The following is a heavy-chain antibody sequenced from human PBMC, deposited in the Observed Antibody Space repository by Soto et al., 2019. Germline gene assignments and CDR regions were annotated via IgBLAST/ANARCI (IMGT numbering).Heavy chain of an antibody. V-gene: IGHV4-4*02. J-gene: IGHJ1*01. D-gene: IGHD2-15*01. Sequence: QVQLQESGPGLVKPSGTLSLTCAVSGDSIIGSHWWSWVRQPPGKGLEWIGEIYHSGSTNYNPSLKSRVTISVDIFKNQFSLNLSSVTAADTAVYFCARKFVGVVAARSLEYFEYWGQGTLVTVSS. CDR1: GDSIIGSHW. CDR2: IYHSGST. CDR3: ARKFVGVVAARSLEYFEY.